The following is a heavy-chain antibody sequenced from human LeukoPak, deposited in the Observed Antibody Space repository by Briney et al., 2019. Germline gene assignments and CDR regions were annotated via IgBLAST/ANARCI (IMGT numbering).Heavy chain of an antibody. D-gene: IGHD4-17*01. CDR2: IYYSGST. V-gene: IGHV4-39*01. CDR3: ARRLGTTLDAFDI. J-gene: IGHJ3*02. CDR1: GGSISGSSYY. Sequence: SETLSLTCTVSGGSISGSSYYWGWIRQPPGKGLEWIGSIYYSGSTYYNPSLKSRVTISVDTSKNQFSLKLNSVTATDTAVYYCARRLGTTLDAFDIWGQGTMVTVSS.